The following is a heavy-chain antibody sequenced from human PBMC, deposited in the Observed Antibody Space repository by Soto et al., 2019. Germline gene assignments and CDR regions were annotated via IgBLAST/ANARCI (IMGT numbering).Heavy chain of an antibody. J-gene: IGHJ5*02. Sequence: SETLSLTCTVSGGSTSSHYWSWIRQPPGKGLEWIGYIYNSGSTNYNPSLKSRVTISVDTSKNQFSLKLSSVTAADTAMYYCARSYCSSTSCYPSWFDPWGQGTLVTVSS. D-gene: IGHD2-2*01. CDR3: ARSYCSSTSCYPSWFDP. CDR1: GGSTSSHY. V-gene: IGHV4-59*11. CDR2: IYNSGST.